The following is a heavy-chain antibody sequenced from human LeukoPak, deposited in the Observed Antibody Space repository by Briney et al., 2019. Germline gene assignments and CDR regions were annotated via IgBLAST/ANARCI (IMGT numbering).Heavy chain of an antibody. J-gene: IGHJ4*02. Sequence: PGGSLRLSCAASGFTFSSYSMNWVRPAPGKGLEWVSSISSSSSYIYYADSVKGRFTISRDNAKNSLYLQMNSLRAEDTAVYYCARDSDDYEGFDYWGQGTLVTVSS. V-gene: IGHV3-21*01. CDR2: ISSSSSYI. CDR1: GFTFSSYS. D-gene: IGHD3-16*01. CDR3: ARDSDDYEGFDY.